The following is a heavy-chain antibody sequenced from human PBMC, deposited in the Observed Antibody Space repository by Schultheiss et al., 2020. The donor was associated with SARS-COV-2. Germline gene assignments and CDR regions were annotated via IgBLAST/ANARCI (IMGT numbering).Heavy chain of an antibody. D-gene: IGHD2-2*01. V-gene: IGHV3-33*01. CDR3: ARDLIRYCSSTSCDPFDY. Sequence: GGSLRLSCAASGFTFNTNAMHWVRQAPGMGLEWVAVIWDDGTNENYAVSVKGRFTISRDNSKNTLYLQMNSLRAEDTAVYYCARDLIRYCSSTSCDPFDYWGQGTLVTVSS. J-gene: IGHJ4*02. CDR2: IWDDGTNE. CDR1: GFTFNTNA.